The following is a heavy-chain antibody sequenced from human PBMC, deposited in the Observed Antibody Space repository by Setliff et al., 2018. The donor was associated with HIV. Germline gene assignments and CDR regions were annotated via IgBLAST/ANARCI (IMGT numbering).Heavy chain of an antibody. V-gene: IGHV1-69*10. Sequence: GASVKVSCKASGGTFSSYAISWVRQAPGQGLEWMGGIIPILGIANYAQKFQDRVTITADKSTSTAYMELSSLRSEDTAVYYCARDTSRYSGYDYPPNYYYYGMDVWGQGTTVTVSS. CDR3: ARDTSRYSGYDYPPNYYYYGMDV. J-gene: IGHJ6*02. D-gene: IGHD5-12*01. CDR2: IIPILGIA. CDR1: GGTFSSYA.